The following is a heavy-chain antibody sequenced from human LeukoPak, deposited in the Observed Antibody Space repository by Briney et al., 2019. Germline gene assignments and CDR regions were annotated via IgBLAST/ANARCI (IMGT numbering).Heavy chain of an antibody. CDR2: IFYRGNT. CDR1: GGSISSSSYF. V-gene: IGHV4-39*02. J-gene: IGHJ3*02. CDR3: ARARGSNDVFDI. Sequence: SETLSLTCTVSGGSISSSSYFWPWTRQPPGKGLEWIGTIFYRGNTYYNPSLKSRVIISVDTSKNQFSLKLNSVTAADTAVYYCARARGSNDVFDIWGQGTLVTVSS. D-gene: IGHD3-16*01.